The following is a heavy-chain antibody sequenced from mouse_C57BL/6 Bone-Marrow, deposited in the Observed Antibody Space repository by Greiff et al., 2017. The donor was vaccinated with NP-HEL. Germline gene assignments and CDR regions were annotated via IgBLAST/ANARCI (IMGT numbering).Heavy chain of an antibody. D-gene: IGHD2-1*01. V-gene: IGHV2-9*01. CDR3: ALLYYGNYYYAMDY. Sequence: VMLVESGPGLVAPSQSLSITCTVSGFSLTSYGVDWVRQPPGKGLEWLGVIWGGGSTNYNSALMSRLSISKDNSKSQVFLKMNSLQTDDTAMYYCALLYYGNYYYAMDYWGQGTSVTVSS. CDR1: GFSLTSYG. CDR2: IWGGGST. J-gene: IGHJ4*01.